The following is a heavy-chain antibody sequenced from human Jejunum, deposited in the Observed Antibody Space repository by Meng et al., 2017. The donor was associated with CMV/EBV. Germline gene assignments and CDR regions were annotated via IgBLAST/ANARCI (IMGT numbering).Heavy chain of an antibody. CDR2: ISDTSEYI. Sequence: SLRLSCAASGFALSTYAMNWVRQTPGKGLEWVSFISDTSEYIYYADSVKGRFTISRDNAKNSLYLQMSSLSVEDTAIYYCDASDYWGQGTQVTVSS. J-gene: IGHJ4*02. CDR1: GFALSTYA. V-gene: IGHV3-21*01. D-gene: IGHD6-6*01. CDR3: DASDY.